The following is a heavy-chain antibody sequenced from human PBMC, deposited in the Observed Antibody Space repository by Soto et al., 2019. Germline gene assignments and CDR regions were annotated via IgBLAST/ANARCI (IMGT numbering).Heavy chain of an antibody. CDR3: AKDYDYIWGSLPAY. J-gene: IGHJ4*02. CDR2: ISGSGGST. V-gene: IGHV3-23*01. D-gene: IGHD3-16*01. CDR1: GFTFSSYA. Sequence: GSLRLSCAASGFTFSSYAMSWVRQAPGKGLEWVSAISGSGGSTYYADSVKGRFTISRDNSKNTLYLQMNSLRAEDTAVYYCAKDYDYIWGSLPAYWGQGTLVTVSS.